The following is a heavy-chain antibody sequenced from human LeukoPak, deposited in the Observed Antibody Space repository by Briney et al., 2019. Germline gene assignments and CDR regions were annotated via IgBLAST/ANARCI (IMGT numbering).Heavy chain of an antibody. Sequence: ASVKVSCKASGYTFTSYGISWVRQAPGQGLEWMGWISAYNGNTNYAQKLQGRVTMTTDTSTSTAYMELRSLSSDDTAVYYCASTYCSSTSCSYPYYYYYGMDVWGQGTTVTVSS. CDR3: ASTYCSSTSCSYPYYYYYGMDV. V-gene: IGHV1-18*01. CDR2: ISAYNGNT. D-gene: IGHD2-2*01. J-gene: IGHJ6*02. CDR1: GYTFTSYG.